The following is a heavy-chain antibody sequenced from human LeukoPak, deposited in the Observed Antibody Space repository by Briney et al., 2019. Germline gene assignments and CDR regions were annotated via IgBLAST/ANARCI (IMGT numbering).Heavy chain of an antibody. CDR3: AKDPNGDYVGPFDM. CDR1: GGTFSSYA. V-gene: IGHV1-69*13. Sequence: SVKVSCKASGGTFSSYATSWVRQAPGQGLEWMGRIIPIFGTANYAQKFQGRVTITADESTTTAYMELSSLRSEDTAVYYCAKDPNGDYVGPFDMWGRGTMVTVSS. D-gene: IGHD4-23*01. CDR2: IIPIFGTA. J-gene: IGHJ3*02.